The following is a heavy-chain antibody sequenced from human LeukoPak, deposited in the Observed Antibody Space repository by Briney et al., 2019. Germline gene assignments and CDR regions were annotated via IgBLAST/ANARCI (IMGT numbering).Heavy chain of an antibody. Sequence: QPGGSLRLSCAASGFTFSSSWMHWVRQAPGKGLVWVSRINTDGSNTIYADSAKGRFTISRDNAKNTLYLQMNSLRAEETAVYYCARDQSIAGPTTADYWGQGTLVTVSS. D-gene: IGHD1-26*01. CDR3: ARDQSIAGPTTADY. J-gene: IGHJ4*02. CDR2: INTDGSNT. V-gene: IGHV3-74*01. CDR1: GFTFSSSW.